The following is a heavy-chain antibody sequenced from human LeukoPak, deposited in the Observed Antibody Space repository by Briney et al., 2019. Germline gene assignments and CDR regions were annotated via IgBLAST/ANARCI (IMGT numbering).Heavy chain of an antibody. J-gene: IGHJ5*02. CDR2: INHSGST. V-gene: IGHV4-34*01. D-gene: IGHD6-19*01. CDR1: GGSFSGYY. Sequence: SETLSLTCAVYGGSFSGYYWSWIRQPPGKGLEWIGEINHSGSTNYNPSLKSRVTISVDTSKNQFSLKLSAVTAADTAVYYCALRTVAGTTSPNWFDPWGQGTLVTVSS. CDR3: ALRTVAGTTSPNWFDP.